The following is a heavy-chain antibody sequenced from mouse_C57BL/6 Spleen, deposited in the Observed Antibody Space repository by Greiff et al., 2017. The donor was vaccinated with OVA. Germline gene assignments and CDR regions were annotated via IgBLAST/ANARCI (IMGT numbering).Heavy chain of an antibody. Sequence: EVKVVESGGGLVQPGESLKLSCESNEYEFPSHDMSWVRKTPEKRLELVAAINSDGGSTYYPDTMERRFIISRDNTKNTLYLQMSSLRSEDTALYYCARHGYGSSHWYFDVWGTGTTVTVSS. CDR3: ARHGYGSSHWYFDV. D-gene: IGHD1-1*01. V-gene: IGHV5-2*01. J-gene: IGHJ1*03. CDR2: INSDGGST. CDR1: EYEFPSHD.